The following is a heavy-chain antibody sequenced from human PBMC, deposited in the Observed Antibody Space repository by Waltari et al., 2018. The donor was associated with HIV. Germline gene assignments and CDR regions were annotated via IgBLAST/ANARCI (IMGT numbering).Heavy chain of an antibody. V-gene: IGHV4-39*06. J-gene: IGHJ2*01. Sequence: LQLQESGPGLVKPSETLSLTCTVSGDSISSSSYYWGWIRQPPGKGLEWIGSIYYSGNTYYSPSLRSRVTMSLDTSKNQFPLRLSSVTAADTAIYYCASHSRGYAVRYWYFDLWGRGTLVTVSS. CDR3: ASHSRGYAVRYWYFDL. CDR1: GDSISSSSYY. D-gene: IGHD3-22*01. CDR2: IYYSGNT.